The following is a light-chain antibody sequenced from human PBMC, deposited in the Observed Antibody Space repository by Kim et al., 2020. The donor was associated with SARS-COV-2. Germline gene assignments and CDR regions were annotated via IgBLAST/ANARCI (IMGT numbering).Light chain of an antibody. Sequence: SRSPGDGAPLSCRASRSVVRFFAWHQQKPGQSPRLLISDASNRATGIPARFTGSGSGTDFTLTISSLEPEDFAVYYCHQRSNWPFTFGQGTKLEI. CDR2: DAS. V-gene: IGKV3-11*01. CDR1: RSVVRF. CDR3: HQRSNWPFT. J-gene: IGKJ2*01.